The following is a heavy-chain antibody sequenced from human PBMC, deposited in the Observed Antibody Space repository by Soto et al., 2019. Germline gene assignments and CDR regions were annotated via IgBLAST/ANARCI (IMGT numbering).Heavy chain of an antibody. J-gene: IGHJ3*02. V-gene: IGHV4-59*12. D-gene: IGHD2-15*01. CDR2: IYYGGTT. CDR3: AREGSRGYCSGGSCARDDAFDI. CDR1: GGSISPYD. Sequence: SETLSLTCNGSGGSISPYDCSWIRQPPGKGLEWVGYIYYGGTTSYNPSLKSRVTISLETSKSQFSLRLTSVTAADTAVYYCAREGSRGYCSGGSCARDDAFDIWGQGTMVT.